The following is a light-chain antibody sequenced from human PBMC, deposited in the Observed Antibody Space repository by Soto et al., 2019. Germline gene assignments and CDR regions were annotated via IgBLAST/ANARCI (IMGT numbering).Light chain of an antibody. Sequence: QSALTQPASVSGSPGQSITISCTGTSSDVGGYNHVSWYQQHPGKAPKLMIFEVTHRPSGVSSRFSDSKSGNTASLTISGLQAEDEADYFCSSYTSQNTRVFGGGTKVTVL. CDR3: SSYTSQNTRV. J-gene: IGLJ3*02. CDR2: EVT. CDR1: SSDVGGYNH. V-gene: IGLV2-14*01.